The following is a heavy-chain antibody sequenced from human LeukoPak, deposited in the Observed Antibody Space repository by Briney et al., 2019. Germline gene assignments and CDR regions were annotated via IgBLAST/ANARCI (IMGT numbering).Heavy chain of an antibody. D-gene: IGHD3-10*01. CDR2: ISDSTTYI. J-gene: IGHJ4*02. V-gene: IGHV3-21*01. CDR3: ARYYGSGSPPFDS. Sequence: GGSLRLSCAASGFTFRTYAMNWVRQAPGKGLEWVSPISDSTTYIYYADSVKGRFTISRDNAKNSLYLQMNSLRAEDTAVYYCARYYGSGSPPFDSWGQGTLVTVSS. CDR1: GFTFRTYA.